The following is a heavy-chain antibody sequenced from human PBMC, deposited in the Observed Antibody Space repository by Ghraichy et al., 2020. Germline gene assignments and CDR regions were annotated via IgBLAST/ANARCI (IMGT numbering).Heavy chain of an antibody. CDR3: ARHYSGWYNYFDY. CDR2: IYYSGST. V-gene: IGHV4-39*01. J-gene: IGHJ4*02. D-gene: IGHD6-19*01. CDR1: GGSDSSSSYY. Sequence: SETLSLTCIVSGGSDSSSSYYWGWIRQPPGKGLEWIGSIYYSGSTYYNPSLKSRVTISVDTSKNQISLKLSSVTAADTAVYYCARHYSGWYNYFDYWGQGTLVTVPS.